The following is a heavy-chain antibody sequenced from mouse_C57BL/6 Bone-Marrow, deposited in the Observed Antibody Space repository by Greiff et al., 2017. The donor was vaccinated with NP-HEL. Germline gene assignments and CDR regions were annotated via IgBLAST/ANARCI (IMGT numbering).Heavy chain of an antibody. CDR1: GYSFTGYY. CDR3: AREGAGTGVVDWYFDV. CDR2: INPSTGGT. V-gene: IGHV1-42*01. D-gene: IGHD1-1*01. J-gene: IGHJ1*03. Sequence: EVQLQESGPELVKPGASVKISCKASGYSFTGYYMNWVKQSPEKSLEWIGEINPSTGGTTYNQKFKAKATLTVDKSSSTAYMQLKSLTSEDSAVYYCAREGAGTGVVDWYFDVWGTGTTVTVSS.